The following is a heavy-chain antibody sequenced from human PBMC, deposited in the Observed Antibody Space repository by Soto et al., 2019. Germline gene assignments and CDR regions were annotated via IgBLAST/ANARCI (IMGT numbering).Heavy chain of an antibody. V-gene: IGHV3-15*07. Sequence: EVQLVESGGGLVKPGGSLRLACAASDFTITNAWMNWVRQAPGKGPEWGGRIKTKSEGEATDYAAPLTGRFTISRDDSKTTLFLQMNSLKTEDTAVYYCTTGSVEGVWGQGATVTVSS. CDR3: TTGSVEGV. J-gene: IGHJ6*02. CDR2: IKTKSEGEAT. D-gene: IGHD2-15*01. CDR1: DFTITNAW.